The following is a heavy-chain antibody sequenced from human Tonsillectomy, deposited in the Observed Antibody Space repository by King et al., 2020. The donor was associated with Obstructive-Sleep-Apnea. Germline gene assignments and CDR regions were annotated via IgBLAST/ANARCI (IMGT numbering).Heavy chain of an antibody. CDR2: IIPIFGTA. Sequence: QLVQSGAEVKKPGSSVKVSCKASGGTFSSYAISWVRQAPGQGLEWMGGIIPIFGTANYAQKFQGRVTITADESTSTAYMERSSLRSEDTAVYYCARGGRGYSYGPDYYYYYGMDVWGQGTTVTVSS. J-gene: IGHJ6*02. CDR1: GGTFSSYA. D-gene: IGHD5-18*01. CDR3: ARGGRGYSYGPDYYYYYGMDV. V-gene: IGHV1-69*12.